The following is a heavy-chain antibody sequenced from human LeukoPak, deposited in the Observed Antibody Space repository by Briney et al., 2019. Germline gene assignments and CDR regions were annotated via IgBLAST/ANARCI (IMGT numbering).Heavy chain of an antibody. D-gene: IGHD3-10*01. CDR2: ISGTGRST. J-gene: IGHJ4*02. CDR3: AKDLTSGNFGYYFDY. CDR1: GFTFSKYA. Sequence: GGSLRLSCAASGFTFSKYALTWVRQAPGKGLEWVSTISGTGRSTYYADSVKGRFTISRDSSKNTLYLQMNSLRAEDTAVYFCAKDLTSGNFGYYFDYWGQGTLVIVSS. V-gene: IGHV3-23*01.